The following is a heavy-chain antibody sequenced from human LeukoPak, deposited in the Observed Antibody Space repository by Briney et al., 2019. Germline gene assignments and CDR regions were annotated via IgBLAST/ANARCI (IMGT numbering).Heavy chain of an antibody. D-gene: IGHD6-6*01. J-gene: IGHJ6*03. V-gene: IGHV5-51*01. CDR3: ARSLLVQPYYYYMDV. CDR1: GYSFTSYW. Sequence: GESLKISCKGSGYSFTSYWIGWVRQMPGKGLEWMGIIYPGDSDTRYSPSFQGQVTISADKSISTAYLQWSSLKVSDTAMYYCARSLLVQPYYYYMDVWGKGTTVTVSS. CDR2: IYPGDSDT.